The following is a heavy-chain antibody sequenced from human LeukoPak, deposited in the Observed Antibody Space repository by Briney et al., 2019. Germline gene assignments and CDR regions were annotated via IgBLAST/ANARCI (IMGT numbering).Heavy chain of an antibody. Sequence: PGGSLRLFCAASGFTFSSYAMSWVRQAPGKGLEWVSAISGSGGSTYYADSVKGRFTISRDNSKNTLYLKMNSLRAEDTAVYYCAKETPTPYYYDSSGYQEGPDYWGQGTLVTVSS. J-gene: IGHJ4*02. CDR2: ISGSGGST. CDR3: AKETPTPYYYDSSGYQEGPDY. CDR1: GFTFSSYA. D-gene: IGHD3-22*01. V-gene: IGHV3-23*01.